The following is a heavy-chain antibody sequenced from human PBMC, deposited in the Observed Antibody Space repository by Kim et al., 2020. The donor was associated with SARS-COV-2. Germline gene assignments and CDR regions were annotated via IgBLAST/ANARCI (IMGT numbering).Heavy chain of an antibody. CDR3: ARESYGSGSYNY. D-gene: IGHD3-10*01. V-gene: IGHV3-21*01. Sequence: SYADSVKGRFTISRDNAKNSLYLQMNSLRAEDTAVYYCARESYGSGSYNYWGQGTLVTVSS. J-gene: IGHJ4*02.